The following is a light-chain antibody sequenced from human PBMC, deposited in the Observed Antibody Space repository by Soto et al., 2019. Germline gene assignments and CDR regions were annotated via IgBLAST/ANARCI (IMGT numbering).Light chain of an antibody. Sequence: QSALTQPASVSGSPGQSITISCTGTSSDIGGYDYVSWYQHHPGKAPKFIIYGVTNRPSGVSHRFSGSKSANTASLTISGLQDEDEADYYCTSYTSSSTHVFGTGTKVTVL. CDR3: TSYTSSSTHV. CDR1: SSDIGGYDY. J-gene: IGLJ1*01. CDR2: GVT. V-gene: IGLV2-14*01.